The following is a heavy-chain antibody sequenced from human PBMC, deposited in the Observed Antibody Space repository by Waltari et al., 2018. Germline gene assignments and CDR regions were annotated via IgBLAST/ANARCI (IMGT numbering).Heavy chain of an antibody. D-gene: IGHD1-26*01. Sequence: QLQLQESGPGLVKPSETLSLTCTVSGGSVSPGTNYWGRNRQPPGKGLGWIGTIYYTGNAYYNPSLKSRTTMSVDTSRNQFSLKLTSVTAADTAVYYCARELAAGGATGYWGQGTLVTVSS. CDR3: ARELAAGGATGY. J-gene: IGHJ4*02. CDR2: IYYTGNA. CDR1: GGSVSPGTNY. V-gene: IGHV4-39*02.